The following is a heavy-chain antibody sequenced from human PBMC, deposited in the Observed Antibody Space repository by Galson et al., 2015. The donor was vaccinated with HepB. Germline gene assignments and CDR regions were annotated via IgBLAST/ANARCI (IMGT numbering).Heavy chain of an antibody. CDR2: IIPIFGTA. CDR1: GGTFSSYA. J-gene: IGHJ4*02. V-gene: IGHV1-69*13. Sequence: VKVSCKASGGTFSSYAISWVRQAPGQGLEWMGGIIPIFGTANYAQKFQGRVTITADESTSTAYMELSSLRSEDTAVYYCARVGSHDFWSGYYTGFDYWGQGTLVTVSS. D-gene: IGHD3-3*01. CDR3: ARVGSHDFWSGYYTGFDY.